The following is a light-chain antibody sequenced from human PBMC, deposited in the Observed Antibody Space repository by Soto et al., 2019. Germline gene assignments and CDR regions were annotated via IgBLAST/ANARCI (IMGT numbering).Light chain of an antibody. J-gene: IGLJ3*02. CDR3: QLYDINVRGWV. Sequence: QSVLTQPPSASGTPGQRVTISCSGSSSNIGSDSVNWYQQLPGTAPKLLIYRNNQRPSGVPDRLSGSKSGTSASLAISGLQSEDEADYYCQLYDINVRGWVFGGGTKVTVL. CDR1: SSNIGSDS. CDR2: RNN. V-gene: IGLV1-44*01.